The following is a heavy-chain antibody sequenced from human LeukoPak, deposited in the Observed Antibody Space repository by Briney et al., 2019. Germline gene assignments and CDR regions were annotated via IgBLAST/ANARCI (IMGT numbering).Heavy chain of an antibody. CDR2: IYYSGST. V-gene: IGHV4-59*01. D-gene: IGHD2-2*01. CDR1: GGSISSYY. CDR3: ARRRGQVVPAAIGLPGGWYYYYYMDV. Sequence: KASETLSLTCTVSGGSISSYYWSWIRQPPGKGLEWIGYIYYSGSTNYNPSLKSRVTISVDTSKNQFSLKLSSVTAADTAVYYCARRRGQVVPAAIGLPGGWYYYYYMDVWGKGTTVTVSS. J-gene: IGHJ6*03.